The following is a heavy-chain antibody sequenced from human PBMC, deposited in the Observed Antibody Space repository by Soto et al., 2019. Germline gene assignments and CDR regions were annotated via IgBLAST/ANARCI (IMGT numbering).Heavy chain of an antibody. V-gene: IGHV3-7*01. J-gene: IGHJ4*02. D-gene: IGHD1-26*01. Sequence: EVQLVESGGGLVQPGGSLTLSCAASGFSFSSYWMNWVRQVPGKGLEWVANINQDGSDKYYVDSVKGRFTISRDNAKNSLYLQMNSLRAEYAAVYYWWGGATFYYWGQGTLVTVSS. CDR3: WGGATFYY. CDR2: INQDGSDK. CDR1: GFSFSSYW.